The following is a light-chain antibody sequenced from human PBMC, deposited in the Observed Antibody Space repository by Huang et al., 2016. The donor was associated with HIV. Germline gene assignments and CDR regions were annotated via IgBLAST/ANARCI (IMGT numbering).Light chain of an antibody. J-gene: IGKJ2*01. CDR3: QQYNNWPS. CDR2: VSS. V-gene: IGKV3-15*01. CDR1: QSVNSN. Sequence: EIVMTQSPATLSVSPGERATLSCRASQSVNSNLAWYQHKPGQAPRLLIYVSSTRATGIPARFSGSGSGTEFTLTISSLQSEYFAVYYCQQYNNWPSFGQGTKLEIK.